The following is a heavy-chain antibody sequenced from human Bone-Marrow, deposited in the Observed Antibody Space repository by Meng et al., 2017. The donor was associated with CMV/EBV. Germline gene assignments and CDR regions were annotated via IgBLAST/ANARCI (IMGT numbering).Heavy chain of an antibody. V-gene: IGHV1-18*01. D-gene: IGHD1-26*01. Sequence: ASVKVSCKASGYTFTSYGISWVRQAPGQGLEWMGWISAYNGNTHYAQKLHGRVTMTTDTSTSTAYMELRSLRSDDTAVYYCARDLSGSYYPYYFDYWGQGTLVSVSS. J-gene: IGHJ4*02. CDR1: GYTFTSYG. CDR3: ARDLSGSYYPYYFDY. CDR2: ISAYNGNT.